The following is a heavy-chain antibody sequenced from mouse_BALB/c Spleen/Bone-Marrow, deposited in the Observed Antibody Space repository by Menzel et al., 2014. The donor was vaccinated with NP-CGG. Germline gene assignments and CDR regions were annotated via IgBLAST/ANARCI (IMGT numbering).Heavy chain of an antibody. J-gene: IGHJ3*01. Sequence: EVKLQESGGGLVQLGGSLKLSCATSGFTLSDYYMYWVRQTPEKRLEWVAYISNGGGSTYYPDTVKGRFTISRDNAKNTLYLQMSRLKSEDTAMYYCARHNYDETWFAYWGQGTLVTVSA. V-gene: IGHV5-12*02. CDR2: ISNGGGST. D-gene: IGHD2-4*01. CDR3: ARHNYDETWFAY. CDR1: GFTLSDYY.